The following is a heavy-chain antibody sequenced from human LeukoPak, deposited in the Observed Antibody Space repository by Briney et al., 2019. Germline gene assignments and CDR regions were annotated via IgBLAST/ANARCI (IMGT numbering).Heavy chain of an antibody. CDR2: ISWNSGSI. CDR1: GFTFDDYA. V-gene: IGHV3-9*01. J-gene: IGHJ6*02. CDR3: AKDRGYSYGQYYYYYGMDV. D-gene: IGHD5-18*01. Sequence: GGSLRLSCAASGFTFDDYAMHWVRQAPGKGLEWVSGISWNSGSIGYADSVRGRFTISRDNAKNSLYLQMNSLRAEDTALYYCAKDRGYSYGQYYYYYGMDVWGQGTTVTVSS.